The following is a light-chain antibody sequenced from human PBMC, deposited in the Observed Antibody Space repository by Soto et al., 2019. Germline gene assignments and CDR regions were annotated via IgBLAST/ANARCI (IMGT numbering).Light chain of an antibody. CDR3: CFYSGSSTFG. CDR2: EGS. Sequence: QSVLTQPASVSGSPGQSITISCTGTSNDVGSYNLVSWYQQHPGKAPKLMIYEGSERPSGVSDRLSGSKSGNTASLTISGLQGEDEADYYRCFYSGSSTFGFRGGTKLTVL. CDR1: SNDVGSYNL. V-gene: IGLV2-23*01. J-gene: IGLJ3*02.